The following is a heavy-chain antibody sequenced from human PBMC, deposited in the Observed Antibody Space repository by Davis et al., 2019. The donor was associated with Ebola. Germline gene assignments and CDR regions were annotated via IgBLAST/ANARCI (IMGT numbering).Heavy chain of an antibody. V-gene: IGHV1-2*04. CDR3: ARGRTVRIAAANNWFDP. D-gene: IGHD6-13*01. CDR1: GYTFTGYY. J-gene: IGHJ5*02. Sequence: ASVKVSCKASGYTFTGYYMHWVRQAPGQGLEWMGWINPNSGGTNYAQKFQGWVTMTRDTSISTAYMELSRLRSDDTAVYYCARGRTVRIAAANNWFDPWGQGTLVTVSS. CDR2: INPNSGGT.